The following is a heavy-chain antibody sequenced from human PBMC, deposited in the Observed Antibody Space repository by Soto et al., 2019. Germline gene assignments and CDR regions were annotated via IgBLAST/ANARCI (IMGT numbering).Heavy chain of an antibody. V-gene: IGHV3-30-3*01. Sequence: QVQLVESGGGVVQPGRSLRLSCAASGFTFSSYAMHWVRQAPGKGLEWVAVISYDGSNKYYADSVKGRFTISRDNSKNTLYLQMNSLRAEDTDVYYCATPRVGATMGRDYWGQGTLVTVSS. D-gene: IGHD1-26*01. CDR3: ATPRVGATMGRDY. CDR1: GFTFSSYA. CDR2: ISYDGSNK. J-gene: IGHJ4*02.